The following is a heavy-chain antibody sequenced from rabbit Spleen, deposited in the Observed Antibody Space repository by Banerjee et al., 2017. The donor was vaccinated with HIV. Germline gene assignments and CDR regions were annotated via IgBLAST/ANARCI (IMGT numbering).Heavy chain of an antibody. J-gene: IGHJ4*01. D-gene: IGHD4-1*01. CDR2: IDPIFGST. V-gene: IGHV1S47*01. Sequence: QEQLVESGGGLVQPGGSLKLSCKASGFDFSGYGVSWVRQAPGKGLEWIGYIDPIFGSTYYASWVNGRFTISSHNAQNTVDLQMNSLTAADTATYFCARDLAGVIGWNFNLWGPGTLVTVS. CDR3: ARDLAGVIGWNFNL. CDR1: GFDFSGYG.